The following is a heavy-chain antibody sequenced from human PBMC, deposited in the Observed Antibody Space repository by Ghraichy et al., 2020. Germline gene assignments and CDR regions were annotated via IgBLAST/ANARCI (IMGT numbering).Heavy chain of an antibody. D-gene: IGHD2-15*01. J-gene: IGHJ4*02. V-gene: IGHV3-74*01. CDR1: GFTFNGYW. CDR3: AREFCSGGRCFFGTGGAHFDG. Sequence: GESLNISCAASGFTFNGYWMHWVRQAPGKGLVWMSRIKSDGSSATYTDSVKGRFTISSDNAKNTLYLQMNSLTAEDTGVYYCAREFCSGGRCFFGTGGAHFDGWGQGTLVTVSS. CDR2: IKSDGSSA.